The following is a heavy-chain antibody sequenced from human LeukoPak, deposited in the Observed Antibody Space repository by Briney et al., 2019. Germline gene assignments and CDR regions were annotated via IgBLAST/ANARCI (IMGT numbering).Heavy chain of an antibody. V-gene: IGHV4-59*11. Sequence: PSETLSLTCIVSGGSISSHYWSYIRQPPGKGLEWIGFIYYSGRTKYNPSLQSRVTISLDTSENNFSLKLTSVTAADTAVYYCAKGGSYHGYWGQGTLVTVSS. CDR3: AKGGSYHGY. CDR2: IYYSGRT. D-gene: IGHD1-26*01. CDR1: GGSISSHY. J-gene: IGHJ4*02.